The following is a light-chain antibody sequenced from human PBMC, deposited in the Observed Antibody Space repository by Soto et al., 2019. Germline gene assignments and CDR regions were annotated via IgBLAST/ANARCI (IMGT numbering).Light chain of an antibody. V-gene: IGKV3D-15*01. J-gene: IGKJ5*01. Sequence: EIVMTQSPGTLSVSPGERATLSCRAGQSVRTNLAWYQQKPGQAPRLLIYGASTRAAGIPARFSGSGSGTEFTLPISSLQSEDFAVYYCQQYNDWPPITFGQGTRLEIK. CDR2: GAS. CDR1: QSVRTN. CDR3: QQYNDWPPIT.